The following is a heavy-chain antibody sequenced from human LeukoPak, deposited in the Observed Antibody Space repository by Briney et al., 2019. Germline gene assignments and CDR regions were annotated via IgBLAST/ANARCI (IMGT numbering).Heavy chain of an antibody. CDR2: INHSGST. Sequence: PSETLSLTCAVYGGSFSGYYWSWIRQPPGKGLEWIGEINHSGSTNYNPSLKSRVTISVDTSKNQFSLKLSSVTAADTAVYYCARLSIAARWGWFDPWGQGTLVTVSS. V-gene: IGHV4-34*01. J-gene: IGHJ5*02. CDR1: GGSFSGYY. D-gene: IGHD6-6*01. CDR3: ARLSIAARWGWFDP.